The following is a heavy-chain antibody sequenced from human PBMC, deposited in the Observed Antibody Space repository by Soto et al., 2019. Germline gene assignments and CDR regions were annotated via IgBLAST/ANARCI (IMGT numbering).Heavy chain of an antibody. J-gene: IGHJ6*02. CDR1: GYTFTHYY. Sequence: ASVKVSCKASGYTFTHYYIHWVRQAPGQGLEWMGIINPNGGITTYAQKFRAGFSMTRDTSTSTVYLELSSLRSQDTAVYYCARAPSWHGLDVWGQGTTVTVSS. V-gene: IGHV1-46*01. CDR3: ARAPSWHGLDV. CDR2: INPNGGIT.